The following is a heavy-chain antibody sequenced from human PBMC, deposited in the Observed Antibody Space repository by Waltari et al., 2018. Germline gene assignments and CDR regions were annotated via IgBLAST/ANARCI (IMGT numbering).Heavy chain of an antibody. J-gene: IGHJ3*02. CDR1: GDSISSSGVA. Sequence: QVQLQQSGPGLVQPSETLSLTCAISGDSISSSGVAWNWIRQSPTRGLEWLGKTYYRVKWYNEYAVSVKSRICIKPDTCKKQFSLQVNSVSVEDTAVYFCARGKYSGFDSGDQGTMVTVSS. D-gene: IGHD2-15*01. CDR2: TYYRVKWYN. CDR3: ARGKYSGFDS. V-gene: IGHV6-1*01.